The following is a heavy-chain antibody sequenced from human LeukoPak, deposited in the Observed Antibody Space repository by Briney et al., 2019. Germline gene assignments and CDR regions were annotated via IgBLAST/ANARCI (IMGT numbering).Heavy chain of an antibody. Sequence: PGGALVLSCAASGFTFSSYAMSWVRQAPGKGLEWVSAISGSGGSKYDADSVRGGFTISRHNSKTKLYLQINTLRAEDTDVYYCAKDRSGIAEAEWFDPWGQGTLVTVSS. J-gene: IGHJ5*02. CDR2: ISGSGGSK. CDR1: GFTFSSYA. CDR3: AKDRSGIAEAEWFDP. V-gene: IGHV3-23*01. D-gene: IGHD6-13*01.